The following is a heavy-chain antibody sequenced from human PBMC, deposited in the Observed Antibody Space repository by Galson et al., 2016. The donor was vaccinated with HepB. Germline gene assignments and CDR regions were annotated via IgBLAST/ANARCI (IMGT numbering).Heavy chain of an antibody. CDR3: ARTSRAYNSNAFDL. J-gene: IGHJ3*01. V-gene: IGHV4-31*11. CDR2: IHHTGTS. CDR1: GTSITSAAYY. D-gene: IGHD5-24*01. Sequence: TLSLTCAVSGTSITSAAYYWSWIRQHPGRGLEWIAYIHHTGTSKHNPSLKSRITISLDTSKNQFSLKLISVNVADTALYYCARTSRAYNSNAFDLWGQGTLVTVSS.